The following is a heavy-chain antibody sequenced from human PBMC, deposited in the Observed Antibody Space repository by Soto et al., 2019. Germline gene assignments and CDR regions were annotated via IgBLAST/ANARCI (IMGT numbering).Heavy chain of an antibody. D-gene: IGHD6-13*01. CDR2: IYHSGST. CDR3: ARVTAAAGDYYYYGMDV. Sequence: SETLSLTCAVSGGSISSSNWWSWVRQPPGKGLEWIGEIYHSGSTNYNPSLKSRVTISVDKSKNQFSLKLSSVTAADTAVYYCARVTAAAGDYYYYGMDVWGQGTTVTVSS. V-gene: IGHV4-4*02. J-gene: IGHJ6*02. CDR1: GGSISSSNW.